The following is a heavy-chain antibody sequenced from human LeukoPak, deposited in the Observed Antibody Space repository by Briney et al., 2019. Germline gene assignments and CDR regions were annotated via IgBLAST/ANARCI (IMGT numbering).Heavy chain of an antibody. V-gene: IGHV3-11*01. CDR2: ISSSGSTI. D-gene: IGHD4-17*01. CDR1: GFTFSDYY. CDR3: ARADYGDYVDDAFDI. Sequence: GGSLRLSCAASGFTFSDYYMNWIRQAPGKGLEWVSYISSSGSTIYYADSVKGRFTISRDNAKNSLYLQMNSLRAEDTAVYYCARADYGDYVDDAFDIWGQGTMVTVSS. J-gene: IGHJ3*02.